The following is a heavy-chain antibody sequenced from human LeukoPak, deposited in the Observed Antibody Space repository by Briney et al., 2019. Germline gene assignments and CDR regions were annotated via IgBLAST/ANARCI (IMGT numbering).Heavy chain of an antibody. J-gene: IGHJ4*02. V-gene: IGHV3-48*03. D-gene: IGHD5-12*01. CDR2: ISSSGSTI. CDR3: ARGEADSGYDSVGSYFDY. Sequence: GGSLRLSCAASGFTFSSYEMNWVRQAPGKGLEWVSYISSSGSTIYYADSVKGRFTISRDNAKNSLYLQMNSLRAEDTAVYYCARGEADSGYDSVGSYFDYWGQGTLVTVSS. CDR1: GFTFSSYE.